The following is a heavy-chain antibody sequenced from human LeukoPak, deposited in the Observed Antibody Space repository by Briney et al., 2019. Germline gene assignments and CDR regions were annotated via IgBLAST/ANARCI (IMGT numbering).Heavy chain of an antibody. Sequence: SETLSLTCTVSGYSINSGFYWGWLRQPPGKGLEWIGNIYHSAATHYNPSLKSRVTISVDTSKNQFSLKLSSVTAADTAVYFCARGPYSYDSSGAFDIWGQGTMVTVSS. J-gene: IGHJ3*02. V-gene: IGHV4-38-2*02. D-gene: IGHD3-22*01. CDR2: IYHSAAT. CDR3: ARGPYSYDSSGAFDI. CDR1: GYSINSGFY.